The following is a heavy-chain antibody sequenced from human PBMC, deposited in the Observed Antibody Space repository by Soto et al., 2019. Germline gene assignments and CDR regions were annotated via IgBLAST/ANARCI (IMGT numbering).Heavy chain of an antibody. V-gene: IGHV3-66*01. J-gene: IGHJ4*02. CDR1: GFSVTNNY. CDR3: ARGRSSTGYLGREHYFDY. Sequence: EVQVVESGGGLVQPGGSLRLSCAASGFSVTNNYMNWVRQAPGKGLEWVSIIDIGGNTYYADSVKDRFTISRDNSRNTLYLHMDGLRAEDTAVYYCARGRSSTGYLGREHYFDYWGQGTLVTVSP. D-gene: IGHD2-2*01. CDR2: IDIGGNT.